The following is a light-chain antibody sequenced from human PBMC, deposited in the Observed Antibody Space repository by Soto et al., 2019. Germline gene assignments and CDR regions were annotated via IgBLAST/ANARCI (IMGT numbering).Light chain of an antibody. Sequence: DIVMTQSPDSLAVSLGKRATINCKSSQSVLYSSNNKNYLAWYQQKPGQPPKLLIYWASTRESGVPDRFSGSGSGTDSTLTISSLQAEDVAVYYCQQYYNTPWTFGQGTKVEIK. CDR1: QSVLYSSNNKNY. V-gene: IGKV4-1*01. J-gene: IGKJ1*01. CDR3: QQYYNTPWT. CDR2: WAS.